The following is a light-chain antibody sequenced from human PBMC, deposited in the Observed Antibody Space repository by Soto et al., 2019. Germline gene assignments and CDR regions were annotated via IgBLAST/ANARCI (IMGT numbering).Light chain of an antibody. Sequence: DIQMTQSPSTLSASVGDRVTITCRASQTISNWLAWYQVKPGKAPKLLMHDASSLESGVPSRFSGSASGTAFPLTICSLQPYDFATYFFQQYSTYSWTLGQGTKVQIK. J-gene: IGKJ1*01. CDR3: QQYSTYSWT. CDR1: QTISNW. V-gene: IGKV1-5*01. CDR2: DAS.